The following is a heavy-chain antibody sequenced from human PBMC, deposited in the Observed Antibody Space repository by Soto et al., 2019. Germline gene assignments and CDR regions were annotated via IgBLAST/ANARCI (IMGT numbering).Heavy chain of an antibody. Sequence: LSLTCAISGDSVSSNSAAWNWIRQSPSRGLEWLGRTYYRSKWYNDYAVSVKSRITINPDTSKNQFSLQLNSVTPEDTAVYYGARGVTGTSPAVFYYYGMDVWGQGTTVTVAS. CDR2: TYYRSKWYN. J-gene: IGHJ6*02. D-gene: IGHD1-1*01. CDR3: ARGVTGTSPAVFYYYGMDV. V-gene: IGHV6-1*01. CDR1: GDSVSSNSAA.